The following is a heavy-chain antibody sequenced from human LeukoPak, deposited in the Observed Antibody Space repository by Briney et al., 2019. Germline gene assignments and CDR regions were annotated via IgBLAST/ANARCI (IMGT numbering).Heavy chain of an antibody. CDR2: MNPNSGNT. J-gene: IGHJ4*02. D-gene: IGHD2-2*01. CDR1: GYTFTSYD. CDR3: ARRGYCSSTSCHYLWGDRPMSD. V-gene: IGHV1-8*01. Sequence: ASVKVSCKASGYTFTSYDISWVRQATGQGLEWMGWMNPNSGNTGYAQKFQGRVTMTRNTSISTAYMELSSLRSEDTAVYYCARRGYCSSTSCHYLWGDRPMSDWGQGALVTVSS.